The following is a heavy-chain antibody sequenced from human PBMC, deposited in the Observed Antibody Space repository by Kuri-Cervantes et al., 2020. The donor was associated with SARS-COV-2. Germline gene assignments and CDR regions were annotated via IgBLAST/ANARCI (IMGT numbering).Heavy chain of an antibody. CDR1: GFVFSNFT. CDR3: AKVNIAAAGSKHFQH. J-gene: IGHJ1*01. Sequence: GESLKISCAASGFVFSNFTLNWVRQAPGKGPEWVSSIGSSRGSKYFADSVKGRFTISRDNAKNSVYLQMSSLRADDTAVYYCAKVNIAAAGSKHFQHWGQGTLVTVSS. D-gene: IGHD6-13*01. CDR2: IGSSRGSK. V-gene: IGHV3-21*01.